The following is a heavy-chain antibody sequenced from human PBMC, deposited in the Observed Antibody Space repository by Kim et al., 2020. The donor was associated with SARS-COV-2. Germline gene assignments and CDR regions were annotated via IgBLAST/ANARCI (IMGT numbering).Heavy chain of an antibody. D-gene: IGHD2-21*01. CDR1: GFAVSKYD. Sequence: GGSLRLSCAASGFAVSKYDISWVRQAPGKGLEWVSAIRRYAGTTFYSDSVRGRFTFSGDDSKNTLYLQMSSLRVEDTAIYYCAKVNWDCVSSPPNSWGQGTLVTVSS. CDR2: IRRYAGTT. V-gene: IGHV3-23*01. CDR3: AKVNWDCVSSPPNS. J-gene: IGHJ4*02.